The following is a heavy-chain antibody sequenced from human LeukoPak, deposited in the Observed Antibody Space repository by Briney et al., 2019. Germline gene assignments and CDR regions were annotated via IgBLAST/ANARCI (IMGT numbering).Heavy chain of an antibody. J-gene: IGHJ4*02. CDR1: VGSISSYY. V-gene: IGHV4-59*01. D-gene: IGHD6-13*01. Sequence: PSETLSLTCTVSVGSISSYYWSWVRQPPGRGLEWIGYIYYSGTTNYNPSLKSRVTISLDTSKNQFSLKLSSVTAADTAVYYCARGVYIAAAQYGYWGQGTLVTVSS. CDR2: IYYSGTT. CDR3: ARGVYIAAAQYGY.